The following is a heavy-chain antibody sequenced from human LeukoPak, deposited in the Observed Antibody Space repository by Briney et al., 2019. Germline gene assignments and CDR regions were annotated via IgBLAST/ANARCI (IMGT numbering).Heavy chain of an antibody. V-gene: IGHV3-74*01. CDR3: ARTTTPHYYGSGSYALGY. J-gene: IGHJ4*02. CDR1: GFTFSSYW. Sequence: PGGSLRLSCAASGFTFSSYWMHWVRQAPGKGLVWVSRINSDGSSTSYADSVKGRFTISRDNAKNTLYLQMSSLSAEDTAVCYCARTTTPHYYGSGSYALGYWGQGTLVTVPS. D-gene: IGHD3-10*01. CDR2: INSDGSST.